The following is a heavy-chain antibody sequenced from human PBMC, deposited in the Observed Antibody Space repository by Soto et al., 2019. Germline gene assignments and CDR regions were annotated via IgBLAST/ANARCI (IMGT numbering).Heavy chain of an antibody. Sequence: LRLSCTASEFSLSTYSMNWVRQAPGKGLEWVSSISTRSDVYYADSVKGRFTIARDNAKNSLSLQMNSLSAEDTGVYYCAREKTAWPLAYGLEVWGQGTTVTVSS. CDR3: AREKTAWPLAYGLEV. J-gene: IGHJ6*02. CDR1: EFSLSTYS. V-gene: IGHV3-21*03. CDR2: ISTRSDV. D-gene: IGHD2-21*02.